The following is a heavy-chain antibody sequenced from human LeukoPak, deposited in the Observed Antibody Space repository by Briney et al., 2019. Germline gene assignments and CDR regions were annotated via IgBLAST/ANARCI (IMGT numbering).Heavy chain of an antibody. CDR3: AISNYGSGDPAWAYYFDY. CDR2: INPNSGGT. V-gene: IGHV1-2*02. D-gene: IGHD3-10*01. Sequence: ASVKVSCKASGYTFTGYYMHWVRQAPGQGLEWMGWINPNSGGTNYAQKFQGRVTMTRDTSISTAYMELSRLRSDDTAVYYCAISNYGSGDPAWAYYFDYWGQGTPVTVSS. J-gene: IGHJ4*02. CDR1: GYTFTGYY.